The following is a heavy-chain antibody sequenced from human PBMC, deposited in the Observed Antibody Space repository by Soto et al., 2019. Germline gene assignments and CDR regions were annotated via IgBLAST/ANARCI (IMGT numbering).Heavy chain of an antibody. CDR2: ISYDGSDK. CDR3: AKDRGVVVPAAPLRYGMDV. V-gene: IGHV3-30*18. J-gene: IGHJ6*02. CDR1: GLTFSSFG. D-gene: IGHD2-2*01. Sequence: VGSLRLSCAASGLTFSSFGMHWVRQAPGKGLEWVTFISYDGSDKYSADSVKGRFTISRDNSKNTLYLQMNSLRPEDTAVYYCAKDRGVVVPAAPLRYGMDVWGQGTTVTVSS.